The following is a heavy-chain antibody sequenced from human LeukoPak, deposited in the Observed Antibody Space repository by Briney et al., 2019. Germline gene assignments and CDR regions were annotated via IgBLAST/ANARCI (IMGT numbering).Heavy chain of an antibody. CDR3: ASDISVAGKPPGYYGMDV. V-gene: IGHV3-30-3*01. CDR1: GFTFSSYA. J-gene: IGHJ6*02. D-gene: IGHD6-19*01. CDR2: ISYDGSNK. Sequence: PGGSLRLSCAASGFTFSSYAMRWVRQAPGKGLEWVAVISYDGSNKYYADSVKGRFTISRDNSKNTLYLQMNSLRAEDTAVYYCASDISVAGKPPGYYGMDVWGQGTTVTVSS.